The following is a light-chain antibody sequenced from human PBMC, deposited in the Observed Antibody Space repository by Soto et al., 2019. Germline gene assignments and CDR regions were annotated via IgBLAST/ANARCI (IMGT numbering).Light chain of an antibody. CDR1: QSVSSNQ. Sequence: EFVLTQSPGTLSLSPGERATLSCRTSQSVSSNQLAWYQQKPGQAPRLLIYGASSRTTGIPDRFSGSGSGTNFTLTISRLETEDFAVYYCQQYGGSPGTVGQGTKVDIK. CDR3: QQYGGSPGT. V-gene: IGKV3-20*01. CDR2: GAS. J-gene: IGKJ1*01.